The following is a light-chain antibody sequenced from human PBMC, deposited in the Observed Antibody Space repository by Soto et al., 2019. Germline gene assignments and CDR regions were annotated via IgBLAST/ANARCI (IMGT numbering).Light chain of an antibody. V-gene: IGLV1-44*01. J-gene: IGLJ3*02. Sequence: QSVLTQPPSLSGTPGQRVTISCSGRNSNIGRYSVNWYQHFPGTAPTILIYSDDERPSGVPDRFAGSKSGTSASLAISGLQSEDEAEYYCAAWDDNLNGPLFGGGTKLTVL. CDR3: AAWDDNLNGPL. CDR2: SDD. CDR1: NSNIGRYS.